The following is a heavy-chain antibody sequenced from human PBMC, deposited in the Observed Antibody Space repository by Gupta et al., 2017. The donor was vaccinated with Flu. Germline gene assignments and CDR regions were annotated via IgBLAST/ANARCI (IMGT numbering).Heavy chain of an antibody. J-gene: IGHJ1*01. CDR3: ARHPPGGSPGFFQH. V-gene: IGHV4-39*01. Sequence: QLQLQESGPGLVKPSETLSLTCTVSGGSISSSLYYWGWIRQPPGKGLEWIGSLYYSGSTYYNPSLKSRVSMSVDTSKNQFSLKVNSVTAADTAVYYCARHPPGGSPGFFQHWGQGTLVTVSS. CDR2: LYYSGST. D-gene: IGHD6-13*01. CDR1: GGSISSSLYY.